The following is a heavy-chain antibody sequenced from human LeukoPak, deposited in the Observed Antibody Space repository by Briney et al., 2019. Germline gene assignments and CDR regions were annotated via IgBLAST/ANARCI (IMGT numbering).Heavy chain of an antibody. CDR3: ARAEQDGWFGAPRPSYYFDY. V-gene: IGHV4-34*01. D-gene: IGHD3-10*01. J-gene: IGHJ4*02. Sequence: PSQTLSLTCAVYGGSFSGYYWSWIRQPPGKGLEWIGEINHSGSTNYNPSLKSRVTISVDTSKNQFSLKLSSVTAADTAVYYCARAEQDGWFGAPRPSYYFDYWGQGTLVTVSS. CDR1: GGSFSGYY. CDR2: INHSGST.